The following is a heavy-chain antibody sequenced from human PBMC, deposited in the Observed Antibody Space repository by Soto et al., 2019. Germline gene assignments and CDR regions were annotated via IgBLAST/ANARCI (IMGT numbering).Heavy chain of an antibody. Sequence: QVQLQQWGAGLLKPSETLSLTCAVYGGSFSGYYWSWVRQPPGQGLEWIGDINHSGSPNHTPSLESPVTISLDTSKNQFSLKLSSVTAADTAVYYCARVVWSTRFQHWGQGTLVTVSS. J-gene: IGHJ1*01. D-gene: IGHD3-3*01. CDR2: INHSGSP. CDR3: ARVVWSTRFQH. V-gene: IGHV4-34*01. CDR1: GGSFSGYY.